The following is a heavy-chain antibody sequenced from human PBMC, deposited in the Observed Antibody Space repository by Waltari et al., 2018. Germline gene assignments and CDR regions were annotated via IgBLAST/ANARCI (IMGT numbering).Heavy chain of an antibody. V-gene: IGHV4-30-4*08. CDR2: IYYSGST. CDR1: GGSISSGDYY. D-gene: IGHD3-22*01. Sequence: QVQLQESGPGLVKPSQTLSLTCTVSGGSISSGDYYWSWIRQPPGKGLEWIGYIYYSGSTYYNPSLKSRVTISVDTSKNQFSLKLSSVTAADTAVYYCARAALTLRYYDSSGYGDWGQGTLVTVSS. J-gene: IGHJ4*02. CDR3: ARAALTLRYYDSSGYGD.